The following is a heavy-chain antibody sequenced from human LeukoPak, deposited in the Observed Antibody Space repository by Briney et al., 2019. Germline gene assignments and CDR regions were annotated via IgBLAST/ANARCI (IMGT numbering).Heavy chain of an antibody. CDR2: VKSRSAGETT. D-gene: IGHD3-10*01. V-gene: IGHV3-15*01. CDR3: TLIQGWGSGSYYRDL. CDR1: GFSISNDW. Sequence: GGSLRLSCAASGFSISNDWMSWVRQAPGKGLERVARVKSRSAGETTDYAAPVKGRFTISRDDSKNTLYLQMNSLKTEDTAVYYCTLIQGWGSGSYYRDLWGQGTLVTVSS. J-gene: IGHJ4*02.